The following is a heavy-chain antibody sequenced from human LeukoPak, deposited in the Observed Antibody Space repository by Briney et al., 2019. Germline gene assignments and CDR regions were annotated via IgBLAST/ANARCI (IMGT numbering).Heavy chain of an antibody. Sequence: SSVQVSCKASGGTFSSYAISWVRQAPGQGLEWMGGIIPIFGTANYAQKFQGRVTITTDESTSTAYMELSSLRSEDTAVYYCARDFCSSTSCYLDYWGQGTLVTVSS. J-gene: IGHJ4*02. V-gene: IGHV1-69*05. D-gene: IGHD2-2*01. CDR2: IIPIFGTA. CDR1: GGTFSSYA. CDR3: ARDFCSSTSCYLDY.